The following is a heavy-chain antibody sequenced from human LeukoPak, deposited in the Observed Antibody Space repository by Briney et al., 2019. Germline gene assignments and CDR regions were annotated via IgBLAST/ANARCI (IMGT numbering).Heavy chain of an antibody. V-gene: IGHV4-39*01. D-gene: IGHD3-3*01. CDR2: ISYNGST. Sequence: SETLSLTCTVSGGSISSSSYFWGWIRQPPGKGLEWIGSISYNGSTYYNPSLKSRVTISVDTSKNQFSLKLSSVTAADTAVYYCARLPLLDFWSGHYNWYFDLWGRGTLVTVSS. J-gene: IGHJ2*01. CDR3: ARLPLLDFWSGHYNWYFDL. CDR1: GGSISSSSYF.